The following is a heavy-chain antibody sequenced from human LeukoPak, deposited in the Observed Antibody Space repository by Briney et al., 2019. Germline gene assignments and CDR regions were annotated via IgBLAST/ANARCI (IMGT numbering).Heavy chain of an antibody. V-gene: IGHV6-1*01. CDR2: TYYRSKWYN. D-gene: IGHD5-18*01. J-gene: IGHJ6*02. CDR3: ATGEVRYGYSAYGMDV. Sequence: SQTLSLTCAISEDSVSSNSAAWNWIRQSPSRGLEWLGRTYYRSKWYNDYAVSVKSRITINPDTSKNQFSLQLNSVTPEDTAVYYCATGEVRYGYSAYGMDVWGQGTTVTVSS. CDR1: EDSVSSNSAA.